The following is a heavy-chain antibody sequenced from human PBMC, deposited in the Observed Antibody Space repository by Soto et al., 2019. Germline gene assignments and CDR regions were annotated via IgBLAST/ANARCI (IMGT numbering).Heavy chain of an antibody. CDR2: ISGGGSTT. V-gene: IGHV3-23*01. CDR3: ARDQAAGGTISRYFQD. Sequence: GGSLRLSCEASGFTFSSYAMSWVRQAPGKGLEWVSGISGGGSTTYYADSVKGRFTISRDNSKNTLYLQVNSLRAEDTAVYYCARDQAAGGTISRYFQDWGQGTTVTVSS. J-gene: IGHJ6*02. CDR1: GFTFSSYA. D-gene: IGHD6-13*01.